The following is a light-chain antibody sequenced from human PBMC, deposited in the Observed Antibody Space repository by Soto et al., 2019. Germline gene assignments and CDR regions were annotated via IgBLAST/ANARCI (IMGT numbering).Light chain of an antibody. V-gene: IGLV1-44*01. CDR1: SSNIGGNN. CDR2: GNS. CDR3: STWDDSLSGQV. J-gene: IGLJ2*01. Sequence: QSVLTQPPSASGTPGQRVTISCSGSSSNIGGNNVNWYQQLPGAAPKLIIFGNSQRPSVVPDRYSGSKSGTSASLAIGGLQSEDEADYYCSTWDDSLSGQVFGGGTKLTVL.